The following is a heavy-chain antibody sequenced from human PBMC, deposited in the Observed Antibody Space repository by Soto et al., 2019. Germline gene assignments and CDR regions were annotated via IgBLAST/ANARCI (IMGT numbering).Heavy chain of an antibody. J-gene: IGHJ5*02. D-gene: IGHD2-2*01. CDR3: AKDPVPQLLPSWWFDP. CDR1: GLAFGAYA. V-gene: IGHV3-23*01. Sequence: EVQLLESGGGLVQPGGSLRLSGAASGLAFGAYAMTWVRQAPGKGLEWASVISVAGGNTYYADSVRGRFTVSRDNSKKMLYLEMNSLRVEDTAIYYCAKDPVPQLLPSWWFDPWGQGTRVTVSS. CDR2: ISVAGGNT.